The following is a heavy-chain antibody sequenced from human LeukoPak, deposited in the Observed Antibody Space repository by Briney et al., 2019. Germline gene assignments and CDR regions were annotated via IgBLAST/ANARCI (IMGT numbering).Heavy chain of an antibody. CDR3: AGGTRDSGLK. CDR1: GFTFSSYN. D-gene: IGHD6-19*01. CDR2: ISSSGSAI. Sequence: PGGSLRLSCAASGFTFSSYNMNWVRQAPGKGLQWVSYISSSGSAIYYADSVKGRFTISRDNAKSSLYLQMNSLRAEDTAVYYCAGGTRDSGLKWGPGTSVTVSS. V-gene: IGHV3-48*04. J-gene: IGHJ4*02.